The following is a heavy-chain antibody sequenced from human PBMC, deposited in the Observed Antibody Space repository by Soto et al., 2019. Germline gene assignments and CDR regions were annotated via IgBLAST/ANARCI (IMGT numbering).Heavy chain of an antibody. V-gene: IGHV3-13*01. CDR2: IGTAGDT. D-gene: IGHD3-3*01. Sequence: GGSLRLSCAASGFTFSSYDMHWVRQATGKGLEWVSAIGTAGDTYYPGSVKGRFTISRENAKNSLYLQMDSLRAGDTAVYYCASHLTNVLRFLEWLLYEPPSNWFDPWGQGTLVTVSS. CDR3: ASHLTNVLRFLEWLLYEPPSNWFDP. CDR1: GFTFSSYD. J-gene: IGHJ5*02.